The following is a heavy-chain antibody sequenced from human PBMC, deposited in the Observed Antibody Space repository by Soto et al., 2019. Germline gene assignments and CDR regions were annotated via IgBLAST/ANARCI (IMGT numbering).Heavy chain of an antibody. CDR2: INPNSGGT. D-gene: IGHD5-18*01. J-gene: IGHJ4*02. V-gene: IGHV1-2*04. CDR1: GYTFTGYY. CDR3: ARGVQLWSTGYYFVY. Sequence: QVQLVQSGAEVKKPGASVKVSCKASGYTFTGYYMHWVRQAPGQGLEWMGWINPNSGGTNYAQKFQGWVTMTRDTSISTAYMELSRLRSDDTAVYYCARGVQLWSTGYYFVYWGQGTLVTVSS.